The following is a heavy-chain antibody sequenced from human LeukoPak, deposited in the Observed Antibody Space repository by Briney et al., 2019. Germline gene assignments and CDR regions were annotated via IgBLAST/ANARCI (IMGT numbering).Heavy chain of an antibody. V-gene: IGHV3-23*01. Sequence: GGSLRLSCAASGFTFSSYAMSWVRQAPGKGLEWVSAITGSGGSTYYADSVKGRFTISRDNSKNTLYLQVNTLRAEDTAIYYCAKDSLPSYGGYFDFWGQGTLVTVSS. CDR3: AKDSLPSYGGYFDF. D-gene: IGHD3-16*01. J-gene: IGHJ4*02. CDR1: GFTFSSYA. CDR2: ITGSGGST.